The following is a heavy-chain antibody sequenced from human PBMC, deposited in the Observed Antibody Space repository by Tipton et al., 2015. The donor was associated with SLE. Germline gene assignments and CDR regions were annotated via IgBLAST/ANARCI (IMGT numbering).Heavy chain of an antibody. J-gene: IGHJ3*02. V-gene: IGHV4-34*01. Sequence: TLSLTCTVSGGSISSHYWSWIRQPPGKGLEWIGEINHSGSTNYNPSLKSRVTISVDTSKNQFSLKLSSVTAADTAVYYCASIAFRGVDIWGQGTMVTVSS. CDR1: GGSISSHY. D-gene: IGHD3-10*01. CDR2: INHSGST. CDR3: ASIAFRGVDI.